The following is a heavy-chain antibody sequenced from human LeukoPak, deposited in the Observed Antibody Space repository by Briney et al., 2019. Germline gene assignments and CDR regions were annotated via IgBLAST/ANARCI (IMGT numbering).Heavy chain of an antibody. V-gene: IGHV3-73*01. Sequence: PGGSLRLSCAASGFSFSGSTVHWVRQSSGKGLEWVGHIDKKDNLYATAYAESVKGRFTISRDNSKNTLYLQMNSLRAEDTAVYYCGRYYVMDVWGQGTSVTVSS. CDR1: GFSFSGST. J-gene: IGHJ6*02. CDR2: IDKKDNLYAT. CDR3: GRYYVMDV.